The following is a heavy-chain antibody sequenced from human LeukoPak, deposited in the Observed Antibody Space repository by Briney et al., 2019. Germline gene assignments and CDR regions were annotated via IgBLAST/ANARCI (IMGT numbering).Heavy chain of an antibody. Sequence: GASVKVSCKASGGTFSSYAISWVRQAPGQGLEWMGGIIPIFGTANYAQKFQGRVTITADKSTSTAYMELSSLRSEDTVVYYCASGYSSGWFDYWGQGTLVTVSS. CDR3: ASGYSSGWFDY. CDR2: IIPIFGTA. CDR1: GGTFSSYA. V-gene: IGHV1-69*06. J-gene: IGHJ4*02. D-gene: IGHD6-19*01.